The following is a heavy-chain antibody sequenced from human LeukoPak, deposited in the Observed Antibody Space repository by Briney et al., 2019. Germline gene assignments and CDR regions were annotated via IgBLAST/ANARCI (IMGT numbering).Heavy chain of an antibody. J-gene: IGHJ4*02. CDR1: GGSISSSSYY. CDR3: ARGTRTAMVPRFDY. D-gene: IGHD5-18*01. CDR2: IYYSGST. V-gene: IGHV4-39*01. Sequence: KPSETLSLTCTVSGGSISSSSYYWGWIRQPPGKGLEWIGSIYYSGSTYYNPSLKSRVTISVDTSKNQFSLKLSSVTAADTAVYYCARGTRTAMVPRFDYWGQGTLVTVSS.